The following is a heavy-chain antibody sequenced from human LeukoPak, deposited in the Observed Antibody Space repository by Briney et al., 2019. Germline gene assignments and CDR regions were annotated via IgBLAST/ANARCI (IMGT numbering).Heavy chain of an antibody. J-gene: IGHJ4*02. CDR3: TTATSY. CDR2: IKSKTYGGTT. CDR1: GFTFSNAW. Sequence: PGGSLRLSCAASGFTFSNAWMSWVRQAPGKGLEWVGRIKSKTYGGTTDYAAPVKGRFTISRDDSKDTAYLEMNSLKTEDTAVYYCTTATSYWGQGSLVTVSS. V-gene: IGHV3-15*01.